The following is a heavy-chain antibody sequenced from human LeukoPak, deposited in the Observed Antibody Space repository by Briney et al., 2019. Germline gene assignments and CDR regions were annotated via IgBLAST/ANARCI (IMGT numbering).Heavy chain of an antibody. Sequence: GGSLRLSCAASGFTFRDYSMTWVRQAPGKGLEWVSSVRGGSDFIYHADSVKGRFTVSRDNAKNSLYLQMNSLRAEDTAVYYCARDHAGIVLPAAVGAHWGQGTLVTVSS. V-gene: IGHV3-21*01. D-gene: IGHD2-2*01. CDR2: VRGGSDFI. J-gene: IGHJ4*02. CDR1: GFTFRDYS. CDR3: ARDHAGIVLPAAVGAH.